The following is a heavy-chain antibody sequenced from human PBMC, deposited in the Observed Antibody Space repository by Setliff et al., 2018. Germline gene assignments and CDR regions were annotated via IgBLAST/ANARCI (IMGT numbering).Heavy chain of an antibody. Sequence: ASVKVSCKASGGTFSSYDISWVRQAPGQGLEWMGRIIPIFGTANYAQKFQGRVTITADKSTSTAYMELSSLTSEDTAVYFCARRDGRSGYLGFDLWGHGSLVTVSS. V-gene: IGHV1-69*06. CDR1: GGTFSSYD. CDR3: ARRDGRSGYLGFDL. D-gene: IGHD3-22*01. CDR2: IIPIFGTA. J-gene: IGHJ4*01.